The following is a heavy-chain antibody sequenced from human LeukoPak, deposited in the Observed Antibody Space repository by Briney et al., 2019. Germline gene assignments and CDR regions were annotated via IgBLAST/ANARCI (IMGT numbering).Heavy chain of an antibody. D-gene: IGHD1-26*01. CDR1: GFTFDDYA. CDR3: AKDISGAPTHFDY. V-gene: IGHV3-9*01. Sequence: GRSLRLSCAASGFTFDDYAMHWVRQAPGKGLEWVSGISWNSGSIGYADSVKGRFTISRDNAENSLYLQMNSLRAEDTALYYCAKDISGAPTHFDYWGQGTLVTVSS. CDR2: ISWNSGSI. J-gene: IGHJ4*02.